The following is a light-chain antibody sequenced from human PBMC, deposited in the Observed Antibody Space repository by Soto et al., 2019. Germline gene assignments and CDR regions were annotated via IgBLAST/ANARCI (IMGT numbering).Light chain of an antibody. CDR1: QRVTATR. Sequence: EIVLTQSPATRYLSPGECATLSCGASQRVTATRLGWDQHRPGLAPRMLIYIASSSATGMPDRFKGRGSGTDFTRTISRLEPEDFAVYYCQQYGSSQYTFCPGTKLAIK. J-gene: IGKJ2*01. CDR3: QQYGSSQYT. V-gene: IGKV3D-20*01. CDR2: IAS.